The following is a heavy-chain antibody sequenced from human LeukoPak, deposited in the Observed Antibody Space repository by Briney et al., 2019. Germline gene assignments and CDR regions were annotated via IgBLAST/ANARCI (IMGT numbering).Heavy chain of an antibody. CDR3: AKDGLWFGDLTYFDY. D-gene: IGHD3-10*01. V-gene: IGHV3-30*18. CDR1: GFTFSNYG. J-gene: IGHJ4*02. Sequence: GGSLRLSFAASGFTFSNYGMHWVRQAPGKGLGWVAVISSDGTNKYYADSVKGRFTISRDNSKNTLFLQMNSLRAEDTAVYYCAKDGLWFGDLTYFDYWGQGTLVTVSS. CDR2: ISSDGTNK.